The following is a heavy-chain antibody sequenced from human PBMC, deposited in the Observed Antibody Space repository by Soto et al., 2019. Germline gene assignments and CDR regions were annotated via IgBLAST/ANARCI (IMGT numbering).Heavy chain of an antibody. J-gene: IGHJ4*02. CDR3: AHAMVRGAAFDF. D-gene: IGHD3-10*01. Sequence: QVQLVESGGGVVQPGRSLRLSCAVSGFNFSNYGMHWVRQAPGKGLEWVAVISYGGSNQYYTDSVKGRFTISRDNSKNTLYLQMNSLSPEVTAVYYWAHAMVRGAAFDFWGQGTLVTVSS. CDR2: ISYGGSNQ. V-gene: IGHV3-30*03. CDR1: GFNFSNYG.